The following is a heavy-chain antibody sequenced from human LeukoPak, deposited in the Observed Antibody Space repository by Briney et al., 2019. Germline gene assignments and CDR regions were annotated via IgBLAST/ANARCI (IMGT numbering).Heavy chain of an antibody. CDR3: AREKKTEWTTGAFDM. CDR1: GFTFSDYY. Sequence: GGSLRLSCAASGFTFSDYYMSWIRQAPETGLEWLSYTSPSGGTIYYTDSVKGRFTMSRDNAQNALYLEMNSLRTEDTAVYYCAREKKTEWTTGAFDMWGQGTMVIVSS. V-gene: IGHV3-11*01. D-gene: IGHD3-3*01. CDR2: TSPSGGTI. J-gene: IGHJ3*02.